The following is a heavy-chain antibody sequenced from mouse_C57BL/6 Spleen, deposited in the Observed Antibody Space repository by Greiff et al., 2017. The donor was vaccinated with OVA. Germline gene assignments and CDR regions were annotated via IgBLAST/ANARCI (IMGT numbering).Heavy chain of an antibody. D-gene: IGHD1-1*01. CDR1: GFSLTSYG. V-gene: IGHV2-5*01. CDR3: AKSPYYGSSPGYAMDY. J-gene: IGHJ4*01. Sequence: QVQLKQSGPGLVQPSQSLSITCTVSGFSLTSYGVHWVRQSPGKGLEWLGVIWRGGSTDYNAAFMSRLSITKDNSKSQVFFKMNSLQADDTAIYYCAKSPYYGSSPGYAMDYWGQGTSVTVSS. CDR2: IWRGGST.